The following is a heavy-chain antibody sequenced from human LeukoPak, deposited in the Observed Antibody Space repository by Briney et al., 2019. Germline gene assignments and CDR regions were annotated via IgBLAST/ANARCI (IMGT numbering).Heavy chain of an antibody. J-gene: IGHJ3*02. V-gene: IGHV3-21*01. Sequence: PGGSLRLSCAASGFTFSSYSMTWVRQAPGKGLEWVSSISSSSSYIYYADSVKGRFTISRDNAKNSLYLQMNGLRAEDTAVYYCARSGVLRFLEWLLSDAFDIWGQGTMVTVSS. D-gene: IGHD3-3*01. CDR3: ARSGVLRFLEWLLSDAFDI. CDR1: GFTFSSYS. CDR2: ISSSSSYI.